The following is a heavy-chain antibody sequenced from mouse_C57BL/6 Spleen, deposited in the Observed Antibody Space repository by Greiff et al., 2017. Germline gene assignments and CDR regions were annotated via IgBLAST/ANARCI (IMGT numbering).Heavy chain of an antibody. V-gene: IGHV1-80*01. CDR3: ARTYDYGGAWFAY. CDR2: IYPGDGDT. Sequence: QVQLQQSGAELVKPGASVKISCKASGYAFSSYWMNWVKQRPGKGLEWIGQIYPGDGDTNYNGKFKGKATLTADKSSSTAYMQLSSLTSEDSAVYFCARTYDYGGAWFAYWGQGTLVTVSA. D-gene: IGHD2-4*01. J-gene: IGHJ3*01. CDR1: GYAFSSYW.